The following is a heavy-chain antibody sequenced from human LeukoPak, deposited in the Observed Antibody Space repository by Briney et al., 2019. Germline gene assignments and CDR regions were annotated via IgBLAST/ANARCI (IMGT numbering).Heavy chain of an antibody. CDR1: GFTFSSYW. CDR3: ARGGGLDV. J-gene: IGHJ6*02. D-gene: IGHD3-16*01. Sequence: AGSLRLSCAASGFTFSSYWMNWARQAPGEGLEWVASINHNGNVNYYVDSVKGRSTISRDNAKNSLYLQMSNLRAEDTAVYFCARGGGLDVWGQGATVTVSS. V-gene: IGHV3-7*03. CDR2: INHNGNVN.